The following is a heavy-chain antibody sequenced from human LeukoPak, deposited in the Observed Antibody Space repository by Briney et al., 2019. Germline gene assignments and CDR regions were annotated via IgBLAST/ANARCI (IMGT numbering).Heavy chain of an antibody. Sequence: QPGGSLRLSCAASGFTFSSYAMSWVRQAPGKGLEWVSAISSDGGNTYYADSVKGRFTISRDNSRNTLYLQMNSLRAEDTAVYYCARDAAGYGSGWYYDFWGQGTLVTVSS. CDR3: ARDAAGYGSGWYYDF. CDR2: ISSDGGNT. J-gene: IGHJ4*02. D-gene: IGHD6-19*01. V-gene: IGHV3-23*01. CDR1: GFTFSSYA.